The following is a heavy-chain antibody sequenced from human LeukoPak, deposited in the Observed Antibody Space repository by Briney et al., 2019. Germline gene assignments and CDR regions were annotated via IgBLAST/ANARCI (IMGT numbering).Heavy chain of an antibody. J-gene: IGHJ4*02. CDR1: GFTFSSYE. Sequence: GSLRLSCAASGFTFSSYEMNWVRQAPGKGLEWVSYISSSGSTIYYADSVKGRFTISNAKNSLYLQMNSLRAEDTAVYYCARGDSSGWPPDYWGQGTLVTVSS. CDR3: ARGDSSGWPPDY. D-gene: IGHD6-19*01. V-gene: IGHV3-48*03. CDR2: ISSSGSTI.